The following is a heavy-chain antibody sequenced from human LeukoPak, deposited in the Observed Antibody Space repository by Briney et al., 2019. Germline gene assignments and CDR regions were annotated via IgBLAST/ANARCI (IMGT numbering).Heavy chain of an antibody. D-gene: IGHD3-10*01. CDR2: IYYSGST. J-gene: IGHJ4*02. CDR3: TKGRGI. V-gene: IGHV4-39*03. CDR1: GGSISSSSYY. Sequence: SETLSLTCTVSGGSISSSSYYWGWIRQPPGTGLEWIGSIYYSGSTYYNPSLKSRVTISVDTSKNQFSLKLTSVTAADTAVYYCTKGRGIWGQGTLVTVSS.